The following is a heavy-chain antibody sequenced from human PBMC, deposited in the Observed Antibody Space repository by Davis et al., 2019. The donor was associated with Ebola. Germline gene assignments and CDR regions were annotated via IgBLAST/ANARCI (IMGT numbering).Heavy chain of an antibody. V-gene: IGHV3-21*01. D-gene: IGHD3-10*01. CDR2: ISSSSSYI. CDR3: ARDLVPRRARGGIDY. CDR1: GFTFSSYS. Sequence: GESLKISCAASGFTFSSYSMNWVRQAPGKGLEWVSSISSSSSYIYYADSVKGRFTISRDNAKNSLYLQMNSLRAEDTAVYYCARDLVPRRARGGIDYWGQGTLVTVSS. J-gene: IGHJ4*02.